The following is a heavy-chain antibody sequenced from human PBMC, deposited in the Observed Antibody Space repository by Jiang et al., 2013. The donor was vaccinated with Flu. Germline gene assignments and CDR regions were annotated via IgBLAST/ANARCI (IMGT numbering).Heavy chain of an antibody. V-gene: IGHV4-59*01. Sequence: GPGLVKPSETLSLTCTVSGGSISTYYWGWFRQPPGKALEWIGYTYYSGSSNSNPSLKSRVTISVETSKNQSSLRLSSVTAADTAVYHCAKFRDGYYHYYGMDVWGPGTTVTVSS. D-gene: IGHD3-10*01. CDR3: AKFRDGYYHYYGMDV. CDR2: TYYSGSS. J-gene: IGHJ6*02. CDR1: GGSISTYY.